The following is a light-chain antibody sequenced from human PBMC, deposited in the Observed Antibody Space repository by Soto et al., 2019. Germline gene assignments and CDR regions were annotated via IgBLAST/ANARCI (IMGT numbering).Light chain of an antibody. CDR2: GTS. Sequence: EIVMTQSPATLYVSPGERATLSCRASQSVSSTLAWYQQIPGQAPRLLIYGTSTRATGIPARFSGSGSGTEFTLTISSLQSEDFAFYYCQQYYQWPLTFGGGTKVEVK. CDR1: QSVSST. J-gene: IGKJ4*01. V-gene: IGKV3-15*01. CDR3: QQYYQWPLT.